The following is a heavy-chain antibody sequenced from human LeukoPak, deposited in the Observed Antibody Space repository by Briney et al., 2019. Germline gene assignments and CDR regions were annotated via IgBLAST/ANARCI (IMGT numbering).Heavy chain of an antibody. V-gene: IGHV4-38-2*02. CDR2: IYHSGST. CDR3: ARSTGWLQFRYYFDY. CDR1: GYSISSGYY. D-gene: IGHD5-24*01. J-gene: IGHJ4*02. Sequence: PSETLSLTCTVSGYSISSGYYWGWIRQPPGKGLEWIGSIYHSGSTYYNPSLKSRVTISVDTSKNQFSLKLSSVTAADTAVYYCARSTGWLQFRYYFDYWGQGTLVTVSS.